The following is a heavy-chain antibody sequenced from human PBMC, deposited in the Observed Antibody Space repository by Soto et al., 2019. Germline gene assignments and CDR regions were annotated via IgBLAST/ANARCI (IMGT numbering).Heavy chain of an antibody. J-gene: IGHJ4*02. CDR1: GYTFTGYY. CDR2: INPNSGGT. Sequence: ASVKVSCKASGYTFTGYYMHWVRQASGQGLEWMGWINPNSGGTNYAQKFQGRVTMTRDTSISTAYMELSRLRSDDTAVYYCARDDPSVLRYGGTPDYWGQGTLVTVSS. V-gene: IGHV1-2*02. D-gene: IGHD2-15*01. CDR3: ARDDPSVLRYGGTPDY.